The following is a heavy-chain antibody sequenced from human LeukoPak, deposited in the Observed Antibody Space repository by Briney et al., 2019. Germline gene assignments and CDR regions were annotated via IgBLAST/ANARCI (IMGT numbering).Heavy chain of an antibody. CDR2: INHSGST. CDR1: GGSFSGYY. J-gene: IGHJ4*02. V-gene: IGHV4-34*01. CDR3: ASVDYYDSSGYVDY. Sequence: SETLSLTCAVYGGSFSGYYWSWIRQPPGKGLEWIGEINHSGSTNYNPSLKSRVTISVDTSKNQFSLKLSSVTAADTAVYYCASVDYYDSSGYVDYWGQGTLVTVSS. D-gene: IGHD3-22*01.